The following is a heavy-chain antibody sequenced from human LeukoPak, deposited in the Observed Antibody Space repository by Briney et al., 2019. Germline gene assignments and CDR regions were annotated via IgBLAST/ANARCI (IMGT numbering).Heavy chain of an antibody. J-gene: IGHJ4*02. CDR3: ATDPGGGYFDY. V-gene: IGHV3-66*01. D-gene: IGHD3-10*01. Sequence: GGSLRLSPAASGFTFCSYWMHSVRHAPGKGLEWVSVIYIGVSTYYAAPAKGRVTISRYNSQKTMYLQMNSLRPEATPVYYCATDPGGGYFDYWGQGTLVTVSS. CDR2: IYIGVST. CDR1: GFTFCSYW.